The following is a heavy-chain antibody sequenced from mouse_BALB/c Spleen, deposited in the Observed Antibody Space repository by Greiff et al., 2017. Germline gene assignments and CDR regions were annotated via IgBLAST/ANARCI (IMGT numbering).Heavy chain of an antibody. CDR1: GYTFTSYT. CDR3: ARGLTMITTRAMDY. J-gene: IGHJ4*01. V-gene: IGHV1-4*02. D-gene: IGHD2-4*01. Sequence: QVQLQQSAAELARPGASVKMSCKASGYTFTSYTMHWVKQRPGQGLEWIGYINPSSGYTEYNQKFKDKTTLTADKSSSTAYMQLSSLTSEDSAVYYCARGLTMITTRAMDYWGQGTSVTVSS. CDR2: INPSSGYT.